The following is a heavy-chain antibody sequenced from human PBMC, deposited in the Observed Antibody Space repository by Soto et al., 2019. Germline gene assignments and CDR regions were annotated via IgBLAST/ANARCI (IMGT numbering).Heavy chain of an antibody. D-gene: IGHD3-9*01. V-gene: IGHV4-59*01. Sequence: SETLSLTCTVSCGSLSSYFWSWMRQPPGKGLEWIGHISYSGSTNYNSSLKSRVSMSVDTSKNQVSLKLSSVTAADTAMYYCARDPAVRYFAATIGYCMDVWGQGTTVTLSS. CDR3: ARDPAVRYFAATIGYCMDV. CDR1: CGSLSSYF. J-gene: IGHJ6*02. CDR2: ISYSGST.